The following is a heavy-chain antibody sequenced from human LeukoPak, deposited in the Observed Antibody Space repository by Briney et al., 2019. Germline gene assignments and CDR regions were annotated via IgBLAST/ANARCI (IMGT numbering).Heavy chain of an antibody. V-gene: IGHV4-39*01. CDR1: GGSFSGYY. CDR3: ARQTGSGLFILP. J-gene: IGHJ4*02. CDR2: IYYTGNT. Sequence: SETLSLTCAVYGGSFSGYYWSWLRQPPGMGREGIGSIYYTGNTYYNASLKSQVSISIDTSKNQFSLKLTSVTAADTAVYYCARQTGSGLFILPGGQGTLVTVSS. D-gene: IGHD3/OR15-3a*01.